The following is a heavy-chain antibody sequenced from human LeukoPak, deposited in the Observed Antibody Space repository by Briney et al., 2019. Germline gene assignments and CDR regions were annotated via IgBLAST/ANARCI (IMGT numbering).Heavy chain of an antibody. V-gene: IGHV1-2*02. CDR3: ARGKGIAAHRHPFDY. CDR2: INPNSGGT. Sequence: GASVKVSCKASGYTFTGYYMHWVRQAPGQGLEWMGWINPNSGGTNYAQKFQGRVTMTRDTSISTAYMELSRLRSDDTAVYYCARGKGIAAHRHPFDYWGQGTLVTVSS. D-gene: IGHD6-13*01. CDR1: GYTFTGYY. J-gene: IGHJ4*02.